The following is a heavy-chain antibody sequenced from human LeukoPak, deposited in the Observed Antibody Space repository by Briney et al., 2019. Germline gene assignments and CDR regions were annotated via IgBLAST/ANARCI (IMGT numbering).Heavy chain of an antibody. CDR2: IYHSGST. V-gene: IGHV4-38-2*01. J-gene: IGHJ4*02. CDR1: GYSIISGYY. CDR3: ARADYVWGSYRANDY. D-gene: IGHD3-16*02. Sequence: SETLSLTCAVSGYSIISGYYWGWIRQPPGKGLEWIGSIYHSGSTYYNPSLKSRVTISVDTSRNQFSLKLSSVTAADTAVYYCARADYVWGSYRANDYWGQGTLVTVSS.